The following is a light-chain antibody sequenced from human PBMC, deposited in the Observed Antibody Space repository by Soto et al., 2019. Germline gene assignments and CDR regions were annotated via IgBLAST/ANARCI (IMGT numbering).Light chain of an antibody. CDR2: DAS. V-gene: IGKV1-39*01. CDR3: QQTYSTPPA. Sequence: DILMTQSPSTLSASVGDRVTITCRASQSISSWLAWYQQKPGKAPKLLIYDASSLESGVPSRFSGSGSGTDFTLTISSLQPEDFATYYCQQTYSTPPAFGQGTRPENK. CDR1: QSISSW. J-gene: IGKJ5*01.